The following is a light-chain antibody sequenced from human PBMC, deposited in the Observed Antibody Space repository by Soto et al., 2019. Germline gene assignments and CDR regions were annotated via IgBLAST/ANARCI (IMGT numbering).Light chain of an antibody. CDR2: DAS. CDR1: QSISSW. V-gene: IGKV1-5*01. Sequence: DIQMTQSPSTLSASVGDRVTITCRASQSISSWLAWYQQKPGKAPKLLSYDASSLESGVPSRFSGSGSGTEFTLTISSLQPDEFATYYCQQYNSYWTFGQGTKV. J-gene: IGKJ1*01. CDR3: QQYNSYWT.